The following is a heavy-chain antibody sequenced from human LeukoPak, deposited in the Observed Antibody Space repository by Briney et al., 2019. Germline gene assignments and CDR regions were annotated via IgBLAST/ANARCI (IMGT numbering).Heavy chain of an antibody. V-gene: IGHV3-21*01. J-gene: IGHJ4*02. CDR1: GFTFSSYS. CDR2: ISSSSSYI. CDR3: AIENYDILTGYRSLDY. Sequence: GGSLRLSCAASGFTFSSYSMYSVRQAPGKGLEWVSSISSSSSYIYYADSVKGRFTISRDNAKNSLYLQMNSLRAEDTAVYYCAIENYDILTGYRSLDYWGQGTLVTVSS. D-gene: IGHD3-9*01.